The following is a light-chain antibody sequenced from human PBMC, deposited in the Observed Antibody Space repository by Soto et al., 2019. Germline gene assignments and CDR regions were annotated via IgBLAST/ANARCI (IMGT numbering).Light chain of an antibody. CDR1: GSNIGTNT. Sequence: QPVLTQPPSASGTPGQRVTISCSGGGSNIGTNTVNWYRQLPGTAPKIVIFGDNQQPSGVPDGFSGSTSGSSASLAISGVQSEDEDDYYCAAWYGSLKNVLFGGGTKLTVL. V-gene: IGLV1-44*01. CDR3: AAWYGSLKNVL. J-gene: IGLJ2*01. CDR2: GDN.